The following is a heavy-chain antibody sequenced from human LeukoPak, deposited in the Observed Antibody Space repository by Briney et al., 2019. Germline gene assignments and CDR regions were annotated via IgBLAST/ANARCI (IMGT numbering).Heavy chain of an antibody. D-gene: IGHD3-22*01. CDR2: IYSGGNT. J-gene: IGHJ6*03. V-gene: IGHV3-53*01. CDR3: ARDMSYDSSGYYYMDV. CDR1: GFTGSRNY. Sequence: GVSVRLYCAASGFTGSRNYMRWVPQAPGKGLVGVTVIYSGGNTYYRDSVKGRFTISRDNSKNTPYLQMNSLRAEDTAVYYCARDMSYDSSGYYYMDVWGKGTTVTVSS.